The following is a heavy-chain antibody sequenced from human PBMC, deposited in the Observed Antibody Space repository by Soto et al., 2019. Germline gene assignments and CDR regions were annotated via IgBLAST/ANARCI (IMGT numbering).Heavy chain of an antibody. J-gene: IGHJ4*02. V-gene: IGHV2-5*02. CDR3: EHRRPNYPLDS. CDR2: IFGDGDK. D-gene: IGHD2-8*01. Sequence: QITLKESGPTLVKPTQTLTVTCTFSGFSLRTSGEGVGWVRQPPGKALEWLAFIFGDGDKRYSPSLKSRLTITKDTSKNQVVLTMTNMDPVDTATYYCEHRRPNYPLDSWGQGTLVTVSS. CDR1: GFSLRTSGEG.